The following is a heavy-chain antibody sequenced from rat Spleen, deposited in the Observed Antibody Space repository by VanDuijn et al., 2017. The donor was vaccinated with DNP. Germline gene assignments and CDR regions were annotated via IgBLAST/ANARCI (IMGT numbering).Heavy chain of an antibody. V-gene: IGHV6-6*01. J-gene: IGHJ1*01. CDR2: IKAKSNNYAT. CDR3: TRGENNYIYWYFDF. D-gene: IGHD1-10*01. CDR1: GFTFSTAW. Sequence: EVQVLESGGGLVQPGNSLKLSCATSGFTFSTAWMYWCRQFPEKRLEWVARIKAKSNNYATDYTESVKGRFTISRDDSKSSIYLQMNSLRSEDTATYYCTRGENNYIYWYFDFWGPGTMVTVSS.